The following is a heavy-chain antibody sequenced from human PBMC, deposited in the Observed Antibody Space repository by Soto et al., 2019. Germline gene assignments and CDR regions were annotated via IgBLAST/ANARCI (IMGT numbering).Heavy chain of an antibody. V-gene: IGHV1-46*01. Sequence: ASVKVSCKASGYTFTSYYMHWVRQAPGQGLEWMGIINPSGGSTSYAQKFQGRVTMTRDTSTSTVYMELSSLRSEDMAVYYCAREPPVVCSGGSCYYYGMDVWGQ. CDR1: GYTFTSYY. J-gene: IGHJ6*02. CDR2: INPSGGST. D-gene: IGHD2-15*01. CDR3: AREPPVVCSGGSCYYYGMDV.